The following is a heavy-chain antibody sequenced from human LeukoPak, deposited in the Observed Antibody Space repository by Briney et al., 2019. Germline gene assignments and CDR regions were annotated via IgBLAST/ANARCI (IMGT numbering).Heavy chain of an antibody. Sequence: QPGGSLRLSYAASGFTFSSYAMTWVRQAPGKGLEWVSVISGSGGSTYYADSVKGRFTVSRDNSKNTLYLQMSRLRAEDTAVYYCAEGSPLGYCSGGSCYPRYWGQGTLVTVSS. CDR3: AEGSPLGYCSGGSCYPRY. J-gene: IGHJ4*02. CDR2: ISGSGGST. CDR1: GFTFSSYA. D-gene: IGHD2-15*01. V-gene: IGHV3-23*01.